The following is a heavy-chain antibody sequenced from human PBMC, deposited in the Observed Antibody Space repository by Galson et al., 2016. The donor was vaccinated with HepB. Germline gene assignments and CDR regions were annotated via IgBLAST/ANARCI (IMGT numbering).Heavy chain of an antibody. CDR2: VSGSGGTT. J-gene: IGHJ4*02. D-gene: IGHD5-12*01. CDR1: GSTFSSYV. CDR3: AKWGGSGYDWARLDY. Sequence: SLRLSCAASGSTFSSYVMSWVRQAPGKGLEWVTAVSGSGGTTYYSDSVKGRFTISRDNSKNTLYLQMNSLRAEDTAVYYCAKWGGSGYDWARLDYWGQGTLVTVSS. V-gene: IGHV3-23*01.